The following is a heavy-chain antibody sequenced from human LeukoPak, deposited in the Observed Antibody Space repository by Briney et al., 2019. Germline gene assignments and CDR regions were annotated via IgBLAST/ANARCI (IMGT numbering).Heavy chain of an antibody. Sequence: PSGTLSLTCTVSGGSISSYYWSWIRQPPGKGLEWIGYIYYSGSTNYNPSLKSRVTISVDTSKNQFSLKLSSVTAADTAVYYCARDKVNSGVSSSYHRRGDAFDIWGQGTMVTVSS. D-gene: IGHD6-13*01. V-gene: IGHV4-59*01. CDR1: GGSISSYY. J-gene: IGHJ3*02. CDR2: IYYSGST. CDR3: ARDKVNSGVSSSYHRRGDAFDI.